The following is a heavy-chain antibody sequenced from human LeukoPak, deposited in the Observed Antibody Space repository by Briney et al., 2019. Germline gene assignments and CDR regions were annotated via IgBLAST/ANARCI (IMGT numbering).Heavy chain of an antibody. CDR1: GFTFSSYS. CDR3: ARNAYNWNHARESLXDX. CDR2: ISSSSSYI. Sequence: GGSLRLSCAASGFTFSSYSMNWVRQAPGKGLEWVSSISSSSSYIYYADSVKGRFTISRDNAKNSLYLQMNSLRAEDTAVYYCARNAYNWNHARESLXDXXGQGXLVTV. V-gene: IGHV3-21*01. J-gene: IGHJ4*02. D-gene: IGHD1-14*01.